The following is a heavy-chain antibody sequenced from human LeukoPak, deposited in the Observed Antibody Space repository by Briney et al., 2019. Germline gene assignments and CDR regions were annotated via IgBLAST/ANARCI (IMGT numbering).Heavy chain of an antibody. Sequence: PSETLSLTCTVSGGSISSYYWSWIRQPPGKGLEWIGYIYYRGSTNYNSSLKSRVTMSVDTSKNQFSLKLRSVTAADTAVYYCARFGSDTYGYKYYFDSWGQGALVTVSS. D-gene: IGHD3-16*01. J-gene: IGHJ4*02. CDR2: IYYRGST. V-gene: IGHV4-59*08. CDR1: GGSISSYY. CDR3: ARFGSDTYGYKYYFDS.